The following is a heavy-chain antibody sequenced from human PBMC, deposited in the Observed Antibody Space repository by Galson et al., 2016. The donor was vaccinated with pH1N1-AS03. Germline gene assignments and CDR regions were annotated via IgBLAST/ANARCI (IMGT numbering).Heavy chain of an antibody. D-gene: IGHD6-19*01. Sequence: SVKVSCKASGYTFAGSYMHWARQAPGQGLEWMGWINPNSGGTNYAQKFQGRVTMTRDTSISTAYMELGRLGSADPAVYYRAITAGADLEFDYWGQGTLVTVSS. CDR3: AITAGADLEFDY. CDR2: INPNSGGT. V-gene: IGHV1-2*02. J-gene: IGHJ4*02. CDR1: GYTFAGSY.